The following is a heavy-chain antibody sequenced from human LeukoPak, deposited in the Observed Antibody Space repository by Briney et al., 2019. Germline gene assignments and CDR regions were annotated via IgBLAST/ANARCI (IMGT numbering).Heavy chain of an antibody. D-gene: IGHD3-22*01. Sequence: GRSLRLSCAASGFTFSSYGMHTVRQAPGKGLWWVAVISYDGSNTYYTDSVKSRFTISRDNSKKTRCLQMNSLRAEDTAVYYCEKLAPYYYDSSGYHENTHAEYFQHWGQGTLVTVSS. CDR1: GFTFSSYG. CDR2: ISYDGSNT. CDR3: EKLAPYYYDSSGYHENTHAEYFQH. V-gene: IGHV3-30*18. J-gene: IGHJ1*01.